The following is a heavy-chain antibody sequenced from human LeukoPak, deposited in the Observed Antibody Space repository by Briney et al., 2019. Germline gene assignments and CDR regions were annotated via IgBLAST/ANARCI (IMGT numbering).Heavy chain of an antibody. Sequence: GSSVKVSCKASGGTFSSYAISWVRQAPGQGLEWMGWISAYNGNTNYAQKLQGRVTMTTDTSTSTAYMELRSLRSDDTAVYYCARDFDLLLNWFDPWGQGTLVTVSS. D-gene: IGHD3-9*01. CDR3: ARDFDLLLNWFDP. V-gene: IGHV1-18*01. CDR2: ISAYNGNT. J-gene: IGHJ5*02. CDR1: GGTFSSYA.